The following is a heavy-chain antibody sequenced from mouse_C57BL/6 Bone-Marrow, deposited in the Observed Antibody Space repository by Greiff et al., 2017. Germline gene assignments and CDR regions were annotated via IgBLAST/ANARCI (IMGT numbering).Heavy chain of an antibody. CDR2: IYPGNSDT. V-gene: IGHV1-5*01. Sequence: EVQLQQSGTVLVRPGASVKMSCKTSGYTFTSYWMHWVKQRPGQGLEWIGAIYPGNSDTSYNQKFKGEAKLTAVTSTSTAYMELSSLTNEDSAVYCCTRYYGSSKGYWGQGTTLTVSS. D-gene: IGHD1-1*01. J-gene: IGHJ2*01. CDR1: GYTFTSYW. CDR3: TRYYGSSKGY.